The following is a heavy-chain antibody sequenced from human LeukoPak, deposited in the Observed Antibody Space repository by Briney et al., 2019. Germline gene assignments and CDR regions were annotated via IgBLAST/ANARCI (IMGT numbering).Heavy chain of an antibody. D-gene: IGHD3-22*01. CDR2: IKRDGSDT. V-gene: IGHV3-7*01. J-gene: IGHJ4*02. CDR1: GFAFSSYW. CDR3: ARDANYYDSRGENYFNC. Sequence: GGSLRLSCAASGFAFSSYWMSWVRQAPGKGLEWVANIKRDGSDTYYVDSVKGRFTISRDKAKNSLYLQLNSLRAEDTAVYYCARDANYYDSRGENYFNCWGQGTLVTVSS.